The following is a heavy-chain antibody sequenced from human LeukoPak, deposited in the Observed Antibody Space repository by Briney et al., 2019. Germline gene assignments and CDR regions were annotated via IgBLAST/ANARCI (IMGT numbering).Heavy chain of an antibody. CDR2: IKQDGSEK. V-gene: IGHV3-7*04. Sequence: TGGSLRLSCAASGFTFSSYWMSWVRQAPGKGLEWVANIKQDGSEKYYVDSVKGRFTISRDNAKNPLYLQMNSLRAEDTAVYYCARDRSAAGPRYFDYWGQGTLVTVSS. J-gene: IGHJ4*02. CDR1: GFTFSSYW. CDR3: ARDRSAAGPRYFDY. D-gene: IGHD6-19*01.